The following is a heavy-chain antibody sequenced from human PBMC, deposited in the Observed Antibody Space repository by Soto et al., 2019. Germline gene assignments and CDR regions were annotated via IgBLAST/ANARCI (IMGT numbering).Heavy chain of an antibody. D-gene: IGHD5-18*01. CDR2: IYHSGST. CDR3: ARDRGDSYGWSPFDY. V-gene: IGHV4-38-2*02. CDR1: GYSISSGYY. Sequence: SETLSLTCAVSGYSISSGYYWGWIRQPPGKGLEWIGSIYHSGSTYYNPSLKSRVTISVDTSKNQFSLKLSSVTAADTAVYYCARDRGDSYGWSPFDYWGQGTLVTVS. J-gene: IGHJ4*02.